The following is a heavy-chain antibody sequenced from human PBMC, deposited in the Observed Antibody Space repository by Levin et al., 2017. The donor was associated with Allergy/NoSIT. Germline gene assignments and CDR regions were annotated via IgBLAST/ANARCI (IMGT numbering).Heavy chain of an antibody. CDR2: IWYDGSNK. D-gene: IGHD6-6*01. J-gene: IGHJ4*02. V-gene: IGHV3-33*01. CDR3: ARDLWQLATD. CDR1: GFTFSSYG. Sequence: GESLKISCAASGFTFSSYGMHWVRQAPGKGLEWVAVIWYDGSNKYYADSVKGRFTISRDNSKNTLYLQMNRLRAEDTAVYFCARDLWQLATDWGQGTLVTVSS.